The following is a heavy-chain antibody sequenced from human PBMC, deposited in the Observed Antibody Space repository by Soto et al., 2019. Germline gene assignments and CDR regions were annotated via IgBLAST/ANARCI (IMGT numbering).Heavy chain of an antibody. CDR3: AKGVVREPAYFDD. D-gene: IGHD3-10*01. V-gene: IGHV3-30*18. Sequence: QVQMVGSGGGVAQPGGSLRLSCAVSGFTFSAFAMYWVRQAPGKGLEWVALISYDGRNEDYAESVRGRFTISRDNSKNTLYLDMNSLSAEDSAVYFCAKGVVREPAYFDDWGQGTLVTVSS. CDR2: ISYDGRNE. J-gene: IGHJ4*02. CDR1: GFTFSAFA.